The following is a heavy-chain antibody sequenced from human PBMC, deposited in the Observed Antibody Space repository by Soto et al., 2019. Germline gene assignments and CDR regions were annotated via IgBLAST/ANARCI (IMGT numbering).Heavy chain of an antibody. Sequence: QVQLVQSGAEEKKPGASVKVSCKASGYTFTSYAMHWVRQAPGQRLEWMGWINAGNGNTKYSQKFQGRVTITRDTSASTAYMGLSSLRSEDTAVYYCARAVVVVTAPDYWGQGTLVTVSS. CDR3: ARAVVVVTAPDY. D-gene: IGHD2-21*02. CDR2: INAGNGNT. J-gene: IGHJ4*02. V-gene: IGHV1-3*05. CDR1: GYTFTSYA.